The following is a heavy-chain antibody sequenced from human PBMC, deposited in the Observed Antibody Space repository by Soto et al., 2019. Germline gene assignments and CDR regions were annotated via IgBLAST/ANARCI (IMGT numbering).Heavy chain of an antibody. CDR3: AREVQLWFNLLLDS. J-gene: IGHJ4*02. V-gene: IGHV3-30-3*01. D-gene: IGHD5-18*01. CDR1: GFTFSSDA. CDR2: ISYDGSNK. Sequence: QVQLVESGGGVVQPGRSLRLSCAASGFTFSSDAMHWVRQAPGKGLEWVAVISYDGSNKYYADSVKGRFTISRDNSKNTLYLLMNSLRAEDTAVYYCAREVQLWFNLLLDSWGQGTLVTVSS.